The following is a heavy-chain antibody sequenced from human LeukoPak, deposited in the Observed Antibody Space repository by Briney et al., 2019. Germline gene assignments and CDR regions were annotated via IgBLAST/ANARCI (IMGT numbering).Heavy chain of an antibody. Sequence: SQTLSLTCAISGDSFSSNSVTWNWIRQSPSRGLEWLGRAYYRSTWYNDYAVSVRGRITVNPDTSKNQFSLHLNSVTPEDTAVYYCARRLTQYDCFDPWGQGILVTVSS. CDR2: AYYRSTWYN. CDR1: GDSFSSNSVT. D-gene: IGHD2-2*01. V-gene: IGHV6-1*01. J-gene: IGHJ5*02. CDR3: ARRLTQYDCFDP.